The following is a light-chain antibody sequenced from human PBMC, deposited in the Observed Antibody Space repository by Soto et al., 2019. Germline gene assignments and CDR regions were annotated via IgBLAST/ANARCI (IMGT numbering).Light chain of an antibody. J-gene: IGKJ1*01. CDR1: QSISSW. CDR3: QQYNDWPPWT. CDR2: DAS. V-gene: IGKV1-5*01. Sequence: DIQMTQSPSTLSATAGDRVTITCRASQSISSWLAWYQQKPGKAPKLLIYDASNLESGVPSRFSGSGSGTDFTLTISSLQSEDFAVYYCQQYNDWPPWTFGQGTKVDIK.